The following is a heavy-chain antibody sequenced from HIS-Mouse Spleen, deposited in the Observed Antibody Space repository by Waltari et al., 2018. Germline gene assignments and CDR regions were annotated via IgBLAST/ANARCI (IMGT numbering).Heavy chain of an antibody. Sequence: QVQLQESGPGLVKPSETLSLTCTVSGGSISSYYWSWIRQPPGKGLEWIGYIYYSGSTNYNPSLKSRVTISVDTSKNQFSLKLSSVTAADTAVYYCVRGRRTGAAFDIWGQGTMVTVSS. CDR2: IYYSGST. CDR3: VRGRRTGAAFDI. V-gene: IGHV4-59*01. J-gene: IGHJ3*02. CDR1: GGSISSYY.